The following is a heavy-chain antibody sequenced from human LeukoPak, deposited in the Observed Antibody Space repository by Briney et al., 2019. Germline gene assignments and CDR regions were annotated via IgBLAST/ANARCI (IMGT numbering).Heavy chain of an antibody. D-gene: IGHD3-10*01. J-gene: IGHJ6*02. CDR1: GGSISSYY. CDR3: ARDGGYGSGSFPRQNYYYYGMDV. CDR2: IYYSGST. V-gene: IGHV4-59*01. Sequence: KPSETLSLTCTVSGGSISSYYWSWIRQPPGKGLEWIGYIYYSGSTNYNPSLKSRVTISVDTSKNQFSLKLSSVTATDTAVYYCARDGGYGSGSFPRQNYYYYGMDVWGQGTTVTVSS.